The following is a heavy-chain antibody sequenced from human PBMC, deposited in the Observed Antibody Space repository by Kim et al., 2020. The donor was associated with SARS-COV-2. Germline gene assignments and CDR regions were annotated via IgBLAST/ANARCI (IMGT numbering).Heavy chain of an antibody. CDR2: IYPDGKT. V-gene: IGHV3-53*01. Sequence: GGSLRLSCAASGFTVSNNDMSWVRQAPGKGLEWVSTIYPDGKTFYADAVKGRCTISRDNSENKLYLQINSLRVEETAVYYCAREGSSSGWGYLDDWVQG. CDR1: GFTVSNND. CDR3: AREGSSSGWGYLDD. D-gene: IGHD6-19*01. J-gene: IGHJ4*02.